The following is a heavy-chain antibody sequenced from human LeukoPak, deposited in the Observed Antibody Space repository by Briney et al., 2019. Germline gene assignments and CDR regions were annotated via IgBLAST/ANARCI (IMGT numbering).Heavy chain of an antibody. Sequence: PGGSLRLSCAASGFTFSSYSMNWVRQAPGKGLEWVSSISSSSSCIYYADSVKGRFTISRDNAKNSLYLQMNSLRAEDTAVYYCATDSISSFDNPYYFDYWGQGTLVTVSS. J-gene: IGHJ4*02. D-gene: IGHD3-3*02. CDR1: GFTFSSYS. CDR3: ATDSISSFDNPYYFDY. CDR2: ISSSSSCI. V-gene: IGHV3-21*01.